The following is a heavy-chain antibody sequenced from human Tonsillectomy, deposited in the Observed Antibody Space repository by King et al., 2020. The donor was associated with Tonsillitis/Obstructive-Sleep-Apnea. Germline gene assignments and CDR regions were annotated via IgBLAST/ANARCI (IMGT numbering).Heavy chain of an antibody. D-gene: IGHD3-22*01. CDR2: IYPGDSDT. Sequence: VQLVQSGAEVKKPGESLKISCKGSGYSFTNYWVGWVRQMPGKGLEWMGIIYPGDSDTRYSPSFEGQVTISGDKSISTAYLQWSSLKASDTAMYYCARVDKDYHDSSGCRPNYYYGMDVWGQGTAVTVSS. J-gene: IGHJ6*02. CDR1: GYSFTNYW. V-gene: IGHV5-51*03. CDR3: ARVDKDYHDSSGCRPNYYYGMDV.